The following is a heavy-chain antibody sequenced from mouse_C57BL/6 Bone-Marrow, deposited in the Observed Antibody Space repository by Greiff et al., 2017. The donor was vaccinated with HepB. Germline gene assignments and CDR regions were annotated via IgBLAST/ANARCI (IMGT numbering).Heavy chain of an antibody. D-gene: IGHD2-4*01. CDR3: TTDDYGFAY. V-gene: IGHV14-4*01. Sequence: EVQLQQSGAELVRPGASVKLSCTASGFNIKDDYMHWVKQRPEQGLEWIGWIDPENGDTEYASKFQGNATITADTSSNTAYLQLSSLTSEDTAVYYCTTDDYGFAYWGQGTLVTVSA. CDR1: GFNIKDDY. J-gene: IGHJ3*01. CDR2: IDPENGDT.